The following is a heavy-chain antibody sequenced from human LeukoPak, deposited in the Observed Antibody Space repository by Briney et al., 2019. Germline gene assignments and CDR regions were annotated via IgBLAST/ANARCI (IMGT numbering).Heavy chain of an antibody. CDR3: AGVATAMETSGP. CDR2: ISSGGSHI. V-gene: IGHV3-21*01. Sequence: PGGSLRLSCAASGFTFSSYWMSWVRQAPGKGLEWVSSISSGGSHIYYADSVKGRFTISRDNAKNSLYLQMNSLRAEDTAVYYCAGVATAMETSGPWGQGTLVTVSS. D-gene: IGHD5-18*01. CDR1: GFTFSSYW. J-gene: IGHJ5*02.